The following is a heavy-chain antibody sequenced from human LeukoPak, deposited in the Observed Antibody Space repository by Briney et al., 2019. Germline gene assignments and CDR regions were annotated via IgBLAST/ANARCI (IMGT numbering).Heavy chain of an antibody. J-gene: IGHJ4*02. CDR2: ISSSGSTI. D-gene: IGHD2-21*01. CDR3: AKAPVTTCRGAYCYPFDY. Sequence: GGSLRLSCAASGFTFSSYEMNWVRQAPGKGLEWVSYISSSGSTIYYADSVKGRFTISRDSSKNTLFLQMNRLRPEDAAVYYCAKAPVTTCRGAYCYPFDYWGQGTPVTVSS. V-gene: IGHV3-48*03. CDR1: GFTFSSYE.